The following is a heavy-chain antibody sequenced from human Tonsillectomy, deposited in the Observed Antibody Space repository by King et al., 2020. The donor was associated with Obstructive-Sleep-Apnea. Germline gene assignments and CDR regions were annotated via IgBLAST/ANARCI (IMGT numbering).Heavy chain of an antibody. D-gene: IGHD3-9*01. CDR3: ARALFDILTGLDY. Sequence: QLVQSGAEVKKPGASVKVSCKASGYTFTGFYIHWVRQAPGQGLEWLGWINPNNGGTVYAQKFQGRVTMTREISINTAYMELCSLISDDTAVYYCARALFDILTGLDYWGQGTLVTVSS. CDR1: GYTFTGFY. J-gene: IGHJ4*02. V-gene: IGHV1-2*02. CDR2: INPNNGGT.